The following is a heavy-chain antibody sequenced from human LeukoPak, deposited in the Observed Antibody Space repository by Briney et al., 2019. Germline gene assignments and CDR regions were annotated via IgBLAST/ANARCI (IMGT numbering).Heavy chain of an antibody. CDR1: GGSFSGYY. J-gene: IGHJ4*02. V-gene: IGHV4-34*01. D-gene: IGHD2-2*03. Sequence: SETLSLTCAVYGGSFSGYYWSWIRQPPGKGLEWIGEINHSGSTNYNPSLKCRVTISVDTSKSQFSLKLSSVTAADTAVYYCARVLVDIVVVPAAICFDYWGQGTLVTVSS. CDR2: INHSGST. CDR3: ARVLVDIVVVPAAICFDY.